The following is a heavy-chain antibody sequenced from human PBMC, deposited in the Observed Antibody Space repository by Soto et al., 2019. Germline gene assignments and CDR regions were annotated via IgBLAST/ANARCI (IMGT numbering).Heavy chain of an antibody. D-gene: IGHD6-13*01. CDR1: GFAFDDYV. Sequence: SLRLSCAASGFAFDDYVMHWVRQPPGRGLEWVSGITWNGGTIRYVDSVKGRFTISRDNAENSLYLQMNSLRPEDTAVYYCAKGGSAALIAPSGRDNWFDPWGQGIQVTVS. CDR2: ITWNGGTI. V-gene: IGHV3-9*01. J-gene: IGHJ5*02. CDR3: AKGGSAALIAPSGRDNWFDP.